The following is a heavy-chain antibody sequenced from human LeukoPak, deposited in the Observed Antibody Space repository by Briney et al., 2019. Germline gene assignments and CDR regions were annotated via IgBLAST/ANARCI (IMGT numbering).Heavy chain of an antibody. CDR1: GGTFSSYA. CDR2: IIPIFGTA. J-gene: IGHJ4*02. V-gene: IGHV1-69*05. D-gene: IGHD3-22*01. CDR3: ARGRRYYDSSGYFDY. Sequence: SVKASCKASGGTFSSYAISWVRQAPGQGLEWMGGIIPIFGTANYAQKFQGRVTITTDESTSTAYMELSSLRSEDTAVYYCARGRRYYDSSGYFDYWGQGTLVTVSS.